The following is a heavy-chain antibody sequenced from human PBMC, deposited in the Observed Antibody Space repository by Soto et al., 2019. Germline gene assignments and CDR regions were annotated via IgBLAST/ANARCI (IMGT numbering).Heavy chain of an antibody. CDR2: IYYSGST. J-gene: IGHJ4*02. CDR1: GGSISSGGYY. D-gene: IGHD3-10*01. CDR3: ARELYGSGRRIDY. Sequence: QVQLQESGPGLVKPSQTLSLTCTVSGGSISSGGYYWSWIRQHPGKGLEWIGYIYYSGSTYYNPSLKSRVXXSXDXXKNQFSLKLSSVTAADTAVYYCARELYGSGRRIDYWGQGTLVTVSS. V-gene: IGHV4-31*03.